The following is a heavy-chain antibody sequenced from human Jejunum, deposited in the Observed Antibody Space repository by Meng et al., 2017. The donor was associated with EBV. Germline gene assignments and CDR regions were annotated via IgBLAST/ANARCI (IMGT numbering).Heavy chain of an antibody. CDR2: IYSDSTT. CDR1: GFIVSNSY. CDR3: AKRETSGWYDL. Sequence: LVGQGGGLNQPGGLLGLACAASGFIVSNSYFSWVRQAPGKGLEWVSVIYSDSTTHYADSVKGRFTMSRDNSKSTLFLQMDSLRAEDTAIYYCAKRETSGWYDLWGQGTLVTVSS. J-gene: IGHJ5*01. D-gene: IGHD6-19*01. V-gene: IGHV3-53*01.